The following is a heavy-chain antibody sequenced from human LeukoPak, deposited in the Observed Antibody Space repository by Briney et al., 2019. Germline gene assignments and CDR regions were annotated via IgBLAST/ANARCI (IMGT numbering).Heavy chain of an antibody. CDR3: ARDYGSGSQPFDY. CDR1: GGSISSYS. CDR2: IYTTGRP. J-gene: IGHJ4*02. Sequence: SETLSLTCTVSGGSISSYSWSWIRQPPGKGLEWIGWIYTTGRPNYNPSLKSRVTISVDTSKNQFSLKLSSVTAADTAVYYCARDYGSGSQPFDYWGQGTLVTVSS. D-gene: IGHD3-10*01. V-gene: IGHV4-59*01.